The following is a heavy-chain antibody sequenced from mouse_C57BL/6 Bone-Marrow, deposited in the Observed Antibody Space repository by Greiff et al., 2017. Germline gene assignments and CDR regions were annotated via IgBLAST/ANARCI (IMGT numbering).Heavy chain of an antibody. J-gene: IGHJ3*01. CDR2: ISSGGSYT. CDR3: ARQGVYYGYDGVAY. CDR1: GFTFSSYG. V-gene: IGHV5-6*01. Sequence: DVQLVESGGDLVKPGGSLKLSCAASGFTFSSYGMSWVRQTPDKRLEWVATISSGGSYTYYPDSVKGRFTISRDNAKNTLYLQMSSLKSEDTAMYYWARQGVYYGYDGVAYWGQGTLVTVSA. D-gene: IGHD2-2*01.